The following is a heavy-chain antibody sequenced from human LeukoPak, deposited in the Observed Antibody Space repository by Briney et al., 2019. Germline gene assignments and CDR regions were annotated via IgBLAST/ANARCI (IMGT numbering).Heavy chain of an antibody. CDR1: GFTFRTNW. D-gene: IGHD6-19*01. CDR2: INPDGSET. J-gene: IGHJ5*01. CDR3: ATAVSVGGDS. V-gene: IGHV3-7*01. Sequence: GGSLRVYCAASGFTFRTNWMSWFRQAPGKGLEWVAHINPDGSETYYVDSVKGRFTISRHDAKTSLYLQMNSLRAEETAVYYCATAVSVGGDSWGKGTLVTVSS.